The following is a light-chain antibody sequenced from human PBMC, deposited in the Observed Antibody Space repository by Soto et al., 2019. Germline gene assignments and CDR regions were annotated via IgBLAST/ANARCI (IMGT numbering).Light chain of an antibody. CDR2: GAS. CDR1: HNIVNY. J-gene: IGKJ4*01. V-gene: IGKV1-39*01. Sequence: DIELTQSPSSLSASVGDRVTITCRASHNIVNYLNWYQRKPGKAPQLLIYGASSLQRGVPSRFSGSGSGTDFTLTISSLQPEDYATFYCQQTYSVPLSFGGGTKVDIK. CDR3: QQTYSVPLS.